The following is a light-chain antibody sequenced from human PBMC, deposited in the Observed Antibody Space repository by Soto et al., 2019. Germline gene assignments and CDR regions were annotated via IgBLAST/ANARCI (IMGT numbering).Light chain of an antibody. CDR3: QQRSNWIT. CDR1: QSVNSN. CDR2: DAS. Sequence: EIVMTQSPATLSVSPGETVTLSCRSSQSVNSNLAWYQQKPGQAPRLLIYDASNRATGIPARFSGSGSGTDFTLTISSLEPEDFAVYYCQQRSNWITFGQGTRLEIK. V-gene: IGKV3-11*01. J-gene: IGKJ5*01.